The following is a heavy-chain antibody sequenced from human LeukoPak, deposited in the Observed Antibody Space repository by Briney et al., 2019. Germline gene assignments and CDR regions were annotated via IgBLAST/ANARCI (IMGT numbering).Heavy chain of an antibody. Sequence: TSETLSLTCTVSGGSISSYYWSWIRQPPGKGLEWIGYIYCSGSTNYNPSLKSRVTISVDTSKNQFSLKLSSVTAADTAVYYCARTDSSGYYYSFDYWGQGTLVTVSS. CDR2: IYCSGST. CDR1: GGSISSYY. J-gene: IGHJ4*02. CDR3: ARTDSSGYYYSFDY. V-gene: IGHV4-59*01. D-gene: IGHD3-22*01.